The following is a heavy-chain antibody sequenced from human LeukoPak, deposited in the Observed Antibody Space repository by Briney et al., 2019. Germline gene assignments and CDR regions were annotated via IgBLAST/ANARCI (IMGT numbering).Heavy chain of an antibody. V-gene: IGHV4-39*07. J-gene: IGHJ3*01. CDR3: ALEHIVVVSGSPTED. CDR1: GGSISSSSYY. CDR2: IYYSGST. Sequence: SETLSLTCTVSGGSISSSSYYWGWIRQPPGKGLEWIGSIYYSGSTYYNPSLKSRVTILVDTSKNQFSLKLSSVTAADTAVYYCALEHIVVVSGSPTEDWGQGTMVTVSS. D-gene: IGHD2-21*01.